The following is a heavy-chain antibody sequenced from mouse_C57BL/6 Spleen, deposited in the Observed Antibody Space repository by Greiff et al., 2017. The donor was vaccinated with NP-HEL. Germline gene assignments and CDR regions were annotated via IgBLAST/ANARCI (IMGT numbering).Heavy chain of an antibody. V-gene: IGHV10-3*01. CDR1: GFTFNTYA. D-gene: IGHD2-5*01. J-gene: IGHJ4*01. Sequence: EVQLVESGGGLVQPKGSLKLSCAASGFTFNTYAMHWVRQAPGKGLEWVARIRSKSSNYATYYADSVKDRFTISRDDSQSMLYLQMNNLKTEDTAMYYCVRGDAYYSNWGDAMDYWGQGTSVTVSS. CDR3: VRGDAYYSNWGDAMDY. CDR2: IRSKSSNYAT.